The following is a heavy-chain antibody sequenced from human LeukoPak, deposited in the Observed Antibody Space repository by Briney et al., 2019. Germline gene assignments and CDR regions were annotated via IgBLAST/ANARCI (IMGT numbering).Heavy chain of an antibody. CDR2: IWYDGSNK. Sequence: GGSLRLSCAASGFTFSSYGMHWVRQAPGKGLEWVAVIWYDGSNKYYADSVKGRLTISRDNSKNTLYLQMNSLRAEDTAVYYCAKDRSYSYGTDYFDYWGQGTLVTVSS. V-gene: IGHV3-33*06. D-gene: IGHD5-18*01. CDR1: GFTFSSYG. J-gene: IGHJ4*02. CDR3: AKDRSYSYGTDYFDY.